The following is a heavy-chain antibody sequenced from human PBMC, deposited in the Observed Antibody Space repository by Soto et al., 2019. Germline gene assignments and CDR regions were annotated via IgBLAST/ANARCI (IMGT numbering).Heavy chain of an antibody. Sequence: QVQLVESGGGVVQPGRSLRLSCAASGFTFSSYGMHWVRQAPGKGLEWVAVIWYDGSNKYYADSVKGRFTISRDNSKNTLYLQMNSLRAEDTAVYYCARDGVVRGVIKPEFDYWGQGTLVTVSS. D-gene: IGHD3-10*01. J-gene: IGHJ4*02. CDR3: ARDGVVRGVIKPEFDY. V-gene: IGHV3-33*01. CDR2: IWYDGSNK. CDR1: GFTFSSYG.